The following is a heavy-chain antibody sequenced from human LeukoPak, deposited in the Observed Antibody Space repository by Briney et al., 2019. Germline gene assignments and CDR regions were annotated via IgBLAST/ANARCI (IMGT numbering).Heavy chain of an antibody. CDR2: INPNSGGT. Sequence: ASVKVSCKASGYTFTGYYMHWVRQAPGQGLEWMGWINPNSGGTNYAQKFQGRVTMTRDTSISTAYMELSRLRSDDTAVYYCARVKKPVDYYGSGSLQPFDYWGQGTLVTVSS. V-gene: IGHV1-2*02. J-gene: IGHJ4*02. CDR1: GYTFTGYY. D-gene: IGHD3-10*01. CDR3: ARVKKPVDYYGSGSLQPFDY.